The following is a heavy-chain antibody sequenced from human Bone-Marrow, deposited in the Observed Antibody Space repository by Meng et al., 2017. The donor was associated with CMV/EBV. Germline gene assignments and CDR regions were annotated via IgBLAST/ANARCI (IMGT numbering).Heavy chain of an antibody. CDR3: ARGFSLEWLPIRMGYYYYGMDV. Sequence: SVKVSCKASGGTFSSYAISWVRQAPGQGLEWMGGIIPIFGTANYAQKFQGRVTITTDESASTAYMELSSLRSEDTAVYYCARGFSLEWLPIRMGYYYYGMDVWGQGTTVTVSS. CDR2: IIPIFGTA. D-gene: IGHD3-3*01. J-gene: IGHJ6*02. CDR1: GGTFSSYA. V-gene: IGHV1-69*05.